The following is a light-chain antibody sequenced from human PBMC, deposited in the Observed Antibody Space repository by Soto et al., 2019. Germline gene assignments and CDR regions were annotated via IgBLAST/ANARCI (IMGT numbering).Light chain of an antibody. CDR3: QQYNTYSSLT. Sequence: DLQMTQSPSTLSSSFGDRVTITCRASQSISSWLAWYQQKLGRAPRLLIYDAYSLESGVPSRFSGSGYGTEFTLTISSLQPDDFATYYCQQYNTYSSLTFGGGTKVDIK. CDR2: DAY. J-gene: IGKJ4*01. CDR1: QSISSW. V-gene: IGKV1-5*01.